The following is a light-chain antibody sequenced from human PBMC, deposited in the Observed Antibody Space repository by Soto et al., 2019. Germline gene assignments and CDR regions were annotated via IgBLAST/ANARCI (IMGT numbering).Light chain of an antibody. CDR1: QRISSY. CDR3: QQHYSHSPR. CDR2: AGS. Sequence: RSPPSMSASVGDRVTIALRASQRISSYLHWYQQKPGKPPKRLIYAGSRLESGVPSRFRGSGSGTEFTLPLSILQSAHFAAYYLQQHYSHSPRFG. V-gene: IGKV1-39*01. J-gene: IGKJ1*01.